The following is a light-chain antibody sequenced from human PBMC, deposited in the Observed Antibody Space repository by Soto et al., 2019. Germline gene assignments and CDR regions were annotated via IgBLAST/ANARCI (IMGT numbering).Light chain of an antibody. V-gene: IGKV4-1*01. CDR3: QQYYSTPRT. J-gene: IGKJ1*01. CDR1: QTVLYTSNNKNY. Sequence: DIVLTQSPDSLAVSLGERATINCKSSQTVLYTSNNKNYLAWYQQKSGQPPTLLIYWASTRESGVPDRFSGSGSGTDFTLTISSLQAEDVAVYYCQQYYSTPRTFGQGTKVEIK. CDR2: WAS.